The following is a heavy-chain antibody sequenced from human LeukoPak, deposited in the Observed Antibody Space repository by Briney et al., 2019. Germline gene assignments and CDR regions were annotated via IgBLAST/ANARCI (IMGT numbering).Heavy chain of an antibody. V-gene: IGHV4-39*07. CDR2: INHSGST. J-gene: IGHJ4*02. CDR1: GGSISSGGYY. D-gene: IGHD4-17*01. Sequence: SETLSLTCTVSGGSISSGGYYWSWIRQPPGKGLEWIGEINHSGSTNYNPSLKSRVTISVDTSKNQFSLKLSSVTAADTAVYYCAREAYGDYFATDYWGQGTLVTVSS. CDR3: AREAYGDYFATDY.